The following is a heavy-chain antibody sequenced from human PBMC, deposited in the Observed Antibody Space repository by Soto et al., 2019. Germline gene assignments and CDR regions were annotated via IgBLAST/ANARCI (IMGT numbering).Heavy chain of an antibody. CDR1: GYRFTNYW. Sequence: PGESLKISCKGSGYRFTNYWIGWVRQMPGKGLEWMGIIYPGDSDTRYSPSFQGQVTISADKSINTAYLQWSSLKASDTAMYYCARDYCSGTTCYGFDYWGQGTQVTVS. D-gene: IGHD2-2*01. J-gene: IGHJ4*02. V-gene: IGHV5-51*01. CDR3: ARDYCSGTTCYGFDY. CDR2: IYPGDSDT.